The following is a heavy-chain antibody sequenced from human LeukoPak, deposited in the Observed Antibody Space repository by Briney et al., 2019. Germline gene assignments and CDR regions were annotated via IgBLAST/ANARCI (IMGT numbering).Heavy chain of an antibody. CDR3: ARVVVGATIPHY. Sequence: ASVKVSCKASGYSFTGHYIHWVRQAPGQGLEWMGWLNPNSGGTKFAQKFQARVTLTRDTSISTAYMELSSLTSDDTAVYYCARVVVGATIPHYWGQGTLVTVSS. CDR1: GYSFTGHY. CDR2: LNPNSGGT. D-gene: IGHD1-26*01. V-gene: IGHV1-2*02. J-gene: IGHJ4*02.